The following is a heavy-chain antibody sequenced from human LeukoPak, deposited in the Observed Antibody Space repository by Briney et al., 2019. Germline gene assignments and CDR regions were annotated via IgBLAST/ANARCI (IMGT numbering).Heavy chain of an antibody. CDR2: IYHSGST. CDR3: ARHKAQYSNFFYYYIDV. V-gene: IGHV4-59*08. D-gene: IGHD4-11*01. CDR1: GGSISTYY. Sequence: SETLSLTCTVAGGSISTYYCSWIRQPPGKGLEWIGYIYHSGSTNYNPSLKSRVTISIDTSKKQFSLKLSSVTAADTAVYYCARHKAQYSNFFYYYIDVWGRGTAVTVS. J-gene: IGHJ6*03.